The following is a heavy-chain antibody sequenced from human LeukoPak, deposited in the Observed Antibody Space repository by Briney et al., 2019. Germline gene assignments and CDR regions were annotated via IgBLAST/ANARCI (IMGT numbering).Heavy chain of an antibody. CDR3: ARGSSGYSYG. Sequence: PSETLSLTCTVSGGSISSYYWSWIRQPPGKGLEWIGYISYSGSTNYNPSLKSRVTISVDTSKNQFSLKLSSVTAADTAVYYRARGSSGYSYGWGQGTLVTVSS. CDR1: GGSISSYY. CDR2: ISYSGST. V-gene: IGHV4-59*01. D-gene: IGHD5-18*01. J-gene: IGHJ4*02.